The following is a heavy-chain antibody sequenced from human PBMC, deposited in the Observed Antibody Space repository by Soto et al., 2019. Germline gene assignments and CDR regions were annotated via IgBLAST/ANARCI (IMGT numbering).Heavy chain of an antibody. CDR1: GGTFSSYA. CDR3: ARGRYYDSSGYYDAFDI. J-gene: IGHJ3*02. D-gene: IGHD3-22*01. Sequence: ASVKVSCKASGGTFSSYAISWVRQAPGQGLEWMGGIIPIFGIANYAQKFQGRVTITADKSTSTAYMELSSLRSEDTAVYYCARGRYYDSSGYYDAFDIWGKGTMVTVSS. CDR2: IIPIFGIA. V-gene: IGHV1-69*10.